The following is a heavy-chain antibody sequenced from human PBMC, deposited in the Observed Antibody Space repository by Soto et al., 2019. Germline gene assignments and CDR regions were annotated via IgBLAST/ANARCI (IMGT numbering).Heavy chain of an antibody. CDR3: TRVAGYGSGSRHFDN. CDR2: TVAGSGNR. V-gene: IGHV1-18*01. Sequence: QVQLMQSGAEVTKPGASVTLSCKTSGYAFMSYGLSWVRLAPGQGLEWMGWTVAGSGNRIYAQKFQDRINMNIDTSTNTGYMELRRLRSDDSALYLCTRVAGYGSGSRHFDNWGQGTLVTVSS. J-gene: IGHJ4*02. CDR1: GYAFMSYG. D-gene: IGHD3-10*01.